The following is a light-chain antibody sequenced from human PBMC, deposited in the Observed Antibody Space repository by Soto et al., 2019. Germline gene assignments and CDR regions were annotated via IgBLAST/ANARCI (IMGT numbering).Light chain of an antibody. CDR2: WAS. J-gene: IGKJ5*01. Sequence: DIVMTQSPDSLAVSLGERATINCKSSQSVLYSSNNKNYLAWYQQKPGQPPKLFISWASTRESGVPDRFSGSGSGTNFTLTISSLQAEDVAVYYCQQYYTTPITFGQGTRLEIK. V-gene: IGKV4-1*01. CDR3: QQYYTTPIT. CDR1: QSVLYSSNNKNY.